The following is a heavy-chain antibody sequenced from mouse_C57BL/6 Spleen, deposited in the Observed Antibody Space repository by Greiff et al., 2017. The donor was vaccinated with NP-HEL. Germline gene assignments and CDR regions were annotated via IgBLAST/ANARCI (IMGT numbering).Heavy chain of an antibody. Sequence: QVQLQQPGAELVKPGASVKMSCKASGYTFTSYWITWVKQRPGQGLEWIGDIYPGSGSTNYNEKFKSKATLTVDTSSSTAYMQLSILTSEYSAFSYCARSPYYYGSSHAMDYWGQGTSVTVSS. D-gene: IGHD1-1*01. CDR2: IYPGSGST. CDR3: ARSPYYYGSSHAMDY. CDR1: GYTFTSYW. J-gene: IGHJ4*01. V-gene: IGHV1-55*01.